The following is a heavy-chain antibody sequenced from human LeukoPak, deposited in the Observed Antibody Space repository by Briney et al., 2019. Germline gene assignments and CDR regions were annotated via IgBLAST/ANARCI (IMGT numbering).Heavy chain of an antibody. J-gene: IGHJ4*02. V-gene: IGHV4-4*07. D-gene: IGHD6-13*01. CDR3: ARGRSSSWYYYFDY. CDR2: IYTSGST. Sequence: SETLSLTCTVSGGSISSYYWSWIRQPAGKGLEWIGRIYTSGSTNYNPSLKSRVTISVDTSKNQFSLKLSSVTAADTAVYYCARGRSSSWYYYFDYWGQGTLATVSS. CDR1: GGSISSYY.